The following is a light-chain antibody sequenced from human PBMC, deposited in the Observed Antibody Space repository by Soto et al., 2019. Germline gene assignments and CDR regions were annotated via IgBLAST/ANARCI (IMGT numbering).Light chain of an antibody. J-gene: IGKJ2*01. Sequence: DIVLTQSPGTLSLSPGERATLSCRARQSVSSSYLAWYQQKPGQAPRLLIYGASTRATGLPDRFSGSGSGADFTLTISRLEPEDFAVYYCQQYGSSPYTFGQGTKLEIK. CDR1: QSVSSSY. V-gene: IGKV3-20*01. CDR3: QQYGSSPYT. CDR2: GAS.